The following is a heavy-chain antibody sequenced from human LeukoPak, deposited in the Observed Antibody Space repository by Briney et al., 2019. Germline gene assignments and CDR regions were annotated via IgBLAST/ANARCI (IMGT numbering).Heavy chain of an antibody. J-gene: IGHJ3*02. CDR2: ISGSGSPI. V-gene: IGHV3-48*04. D-gene: IGHD2-8*02. Sequence: GGSLRLSCAASGFTFSSYSMNWVRQAPGKGLEWVSYISGSGSPIYYADSVRGRFAISRDNAKNSLYLQMNSLRAEDTAVYYCAMEGVLGNFDAFDIWGQGTMVTVSS. CDR3: AMEGVLGNFDAFDI. CDR1: GFTFSSYS.